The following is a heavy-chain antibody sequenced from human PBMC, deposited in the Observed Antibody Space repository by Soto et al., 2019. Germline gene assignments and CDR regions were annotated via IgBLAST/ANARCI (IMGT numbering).Heavy chain of an antibody. CDR2: IWHDGSNQ. J-gene: IGHJ4*02. Sequence: GGSLRLSCAASGFTFSNYGMHWVRQAPGKGLEWVARIWHDGSNQFYADSVKGRFTIPRDISKNTLYLQMNTLRAEDTAVYFCARDLSGTLDYWGQGTLVTVSS. CDR3: ARDLSGTLDY. D-gene: IGHD1-1*01. V-gene: IGHV3-33*01. CDR1: GFTFSNYG.